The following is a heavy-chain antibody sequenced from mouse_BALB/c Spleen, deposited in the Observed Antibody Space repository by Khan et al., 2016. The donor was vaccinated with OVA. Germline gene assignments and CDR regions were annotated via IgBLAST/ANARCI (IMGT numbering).Heavy chain of an antibody. J-gene: IGHJ4*01. CDR2: INTYTGEP. CDR1: GYTFTNYG. V-gene: IGHV9-3-1*01. D-gene: IGHD4-1*01. Sequence: QIQLVQSGPELKKPGETVKISCKASGYTFTNYGMNWVKQAPGKDLKWMGWINTYTGEPTYADDFKGRFAFSLETTASISYLMINNLKNEDTATYFCARVGYNGTMDSWGQGTSVTVSS. CDR3: ARVGYNGTMDS.